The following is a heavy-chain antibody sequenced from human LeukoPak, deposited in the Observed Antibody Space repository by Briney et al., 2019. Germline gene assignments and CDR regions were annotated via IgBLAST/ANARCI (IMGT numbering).Heavy chain of an antibody. D-gene: IGHD3-10*01. CDR2: IIPIFGTA. J-gene: IGHJ4*02. CDR3: ARSGSRLLWFGETMGYCDH. Sequence: ASVKVSCKASGGTFSSYAISWVRQAPGQGLEWMGGIIPIFGTANYAQKFQGRVTITTDESTSTAYMELSSLRSEDTAVYYCARSGSRLLWFGETMGYCDHWGQGTLVTVSS. CDR1: GGTFSSYA. V-gene: IGHV1-69*05.